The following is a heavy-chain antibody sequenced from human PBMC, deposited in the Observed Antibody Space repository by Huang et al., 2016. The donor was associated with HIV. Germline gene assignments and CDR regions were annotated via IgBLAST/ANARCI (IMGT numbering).Heavy chain of an antibody. Sequence: QVRLEQWGEGSLKPSETLSLTCAVYGASFSTYFWSWVRQSPDNRLQWIGEIKPGGPSNYNPAFKGSGVMSVDTPKNQFSLTRRAMSAADAAIDYCARLPTPSYYDTWSISPVEEDFFYFNLDLWGRGTPVTVS. V-gene: IGHV4-34*02. J-gene: IGHJ6*02. D-gene: IGHD3-16*01. CDR2: IKPGGPS. CDR1: GASFSTYF. CDR3: ARLPTPSYYDTWSISPVEEDFFYFNLDL.